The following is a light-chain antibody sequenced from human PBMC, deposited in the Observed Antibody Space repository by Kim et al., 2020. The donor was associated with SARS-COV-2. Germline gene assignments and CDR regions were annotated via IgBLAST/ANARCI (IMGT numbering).Light chain of an antibody. CDR2: KVS. J-gene: IGKJ2*01. CDR3: MQGTHWPYT. Sequence: DVVMTQSPLSLPVTLGQPASISCRSSQSLLYSDGNAYLTWFQQRPGQSPRRLFYKVSNRDSGVPDRFSGSGSGADFTLKISRVEAEDVGVYYCMQGTHWPYTFGQGTKLEI. V-gene: IGKV2-30*01. CDR1: QSLLYSDGNAY.